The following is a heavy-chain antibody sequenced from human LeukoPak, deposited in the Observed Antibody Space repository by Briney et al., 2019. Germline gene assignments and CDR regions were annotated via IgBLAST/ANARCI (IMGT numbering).Heavy chain of an antibody. Sequence: GGSLRLSCAASGFTFRTSAMNWVRQAPGKGLEWLCGISGSGNGTYYADSVKGRFTISRDNSKNTLYLQMNSLRAEDTAVYYCAKDGDLLGYCSGGSCYSVSYYFDYWGQGTLVTVSS. V-gene: IGHV3-NL1*01. D-gene: IGHD2-15*01. CDR3: AKDGDLLGYCSGGSCYSVSYYFDY. CDR2: ISGSGNGT. CDR1: GFTFRTSA. J-gene: IGHJ4*02.